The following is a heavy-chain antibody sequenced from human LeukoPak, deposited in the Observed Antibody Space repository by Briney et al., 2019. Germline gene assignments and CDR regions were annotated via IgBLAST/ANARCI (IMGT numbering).Heavy chain of an antibody. Sequence: ASVKDSCKASRYTFTNYFLHWVRQAPGQGLEWMGLINPNSGCTKPAQKFLGRLTMPIDTSISTASMELTRLTYDHTDVYYFPRDQATVATPWVDYWGQGTLVTVCS. CDR3: PRDQATVATPWVDY. CDR1: RYTFTNYF. J-gene: IGHJ4*02. CDR2: INPNSGCT. D-gene: IGHD4-17*01. V-gene: IGHV1-2*02.